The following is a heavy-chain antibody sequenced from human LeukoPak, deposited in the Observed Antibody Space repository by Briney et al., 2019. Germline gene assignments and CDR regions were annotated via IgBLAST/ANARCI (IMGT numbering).Heavy chain of an antibody. Sequence: SETLSLTCAVSGGSISSGGYSWSWIRQPPGKGLEWIGYIYHSGSTYYNPSLKSRVTISVDRSKNQFSLKLSSETAADTAVYYCARADGDYGGIDYWGQGTLVTVYS. V-gene: IGHV4-30-2*01. CDR1: GGSISSGGYS. CDR2: IYHSGST. J-gene: IGHJ4*02. CDR3: ARADGDYGGIDY. D-gene: IGHD4-17*01.